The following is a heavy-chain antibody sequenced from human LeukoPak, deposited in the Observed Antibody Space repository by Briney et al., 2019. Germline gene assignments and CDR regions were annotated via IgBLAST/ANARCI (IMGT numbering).Heavy chain of an antibody. CDR3: ARGNSGAFDI. CDR2: IYSGGTT. Sequence: PGGSLRLSCGASGFTVSNNYMSWVRQAPGKGLEWVSVIYSGGTTYYADSVKGRFTISRDNSKNTLYLQMNSLRAEDTAVYYCARGNSGAFDIWGQGTMVTVSS. D-gene: IGHD3-10*01. CDR1: GFTVSNNY. V-gene: IGHV3-66*01. J-gene: IGHJ3*02.